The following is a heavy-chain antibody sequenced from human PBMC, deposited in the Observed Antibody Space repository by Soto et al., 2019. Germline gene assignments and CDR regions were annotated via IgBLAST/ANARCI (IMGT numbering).Heavy chain of an antibody. V-gene: IGHV1-3*01. Sequence: ASVKVSCKASGYTFTSYAMHWVRQAPGQRLEWMGWINAGNGNTKYSQKFQGRVTITRDTSASTAYMELSSLRSEDTAVYYCARFPTEYYYDSSGYYFYYWGQGTLVTVS. CDR1: GYTFTSYA. CDR2: INAGNGNT. CDR3: ARFPTEYYYDSSGYYFYY. D-gene: IGHD3-22*01. J-gene: IGHJ4*02.